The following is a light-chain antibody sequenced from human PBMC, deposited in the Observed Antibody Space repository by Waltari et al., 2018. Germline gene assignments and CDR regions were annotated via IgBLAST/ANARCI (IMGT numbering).Light chain of an antibody. CDR1: QSFSSG. J-gene: IGKJ2*01. CDR3: QQYKAYPYT. CDR2: KAS. V-gene: IGKV1-5*03. Sequence: DIQMTQSPSTLSASVGDRVTISCRASQSFSSGLAWYQQKPGKAPKLLISKASTLESGVPSRFSGSGSGTEFTLTISSLQPDDFATYYCQQYKAYPYTFGQGTELEIK.